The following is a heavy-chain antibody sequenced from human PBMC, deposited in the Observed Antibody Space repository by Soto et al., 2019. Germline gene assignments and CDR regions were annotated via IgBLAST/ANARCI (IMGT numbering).Heavy chain of an antibody. CDR3: ARGVCEAHSPTLDNHKNYGMDV. V-gene: IGHV4-39*01. D-gene: IGHD2-8*01. J-gene: IGHJ6*02. CDR1: GGSISSSSYY. CDR2: IYYSGST. Sequence: PSETLSLTCTVSGGSISSSSYYWGWIRQPPGKGLEWIGSIYYSGSTYYNLSLKIRVTISVDTSKNQFSLKLSSVTAADTAVYYCARGVCEAHSPTLDNHKNYGMDVWGQGTTVTVSS.